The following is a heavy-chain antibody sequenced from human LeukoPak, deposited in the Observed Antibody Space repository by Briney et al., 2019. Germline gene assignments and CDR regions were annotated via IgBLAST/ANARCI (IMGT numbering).Heavy chain of an antibody. Sequence: SETLSLTCTVSGGSVSSYYWSWIRQPPGKGLEWIGYIHYSGSTNYNPSLKSRVTISIDTSKNQFSLKVSSVTAADTAVYYCARWQYGSTSFYYWGQGTPVTVSP. J-gene: IGHJ4*01. D-gene: IGHD3-10*01. CDR1: GGSVSSYY. V-gene: IGHV4-59*02. CDR2: IHYSGST. CDR3: ARWQYGSTSFYY.